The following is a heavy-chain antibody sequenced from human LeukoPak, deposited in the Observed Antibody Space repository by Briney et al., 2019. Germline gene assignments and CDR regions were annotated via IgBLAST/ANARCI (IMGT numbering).Heavy chain of an antibody. J-gene: IGHJ4*02. CDR3: ARQYSGTYYRSFDC. V-gene: IGHV5-51*01. CDR2: IYPGDSDT. CDR1: GYSFINYW. D-gene: IGHD3-10*01. Sequence: GESLKISCKGSGYSFINYWIGWVRQMPGKGLEWMGVIYPGDSDTRYSPSFQGQVTISADKSISTAYLQWSSLKASDTAMYYCARQYSGTYYRSFDCWGQGTLVTVSS.